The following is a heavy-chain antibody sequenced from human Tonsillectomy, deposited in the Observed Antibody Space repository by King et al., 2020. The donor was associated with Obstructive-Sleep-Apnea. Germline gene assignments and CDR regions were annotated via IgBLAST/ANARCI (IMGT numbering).Heavy chain of an antibody. Sequence: VQLVESGGGLVQPGGSLRLSCAASGFTFSSYSMNWVRQAPGKGLGWVSYISSSSSTIYYADSVKGRFTIARDNAKNSLYLQMNSLRAEDTAVYYCANGLRAAGLGDAFDIWGQGTLVTVSS. D-gene: IGHD6-13*01. CDR3: ANGLRAAGLGDAFDI. V-gene: IGHV3-48*04. CDR1: GFTFSSYS. CDR2: ISSSSSTI. J-gene: IGHJ3*02.